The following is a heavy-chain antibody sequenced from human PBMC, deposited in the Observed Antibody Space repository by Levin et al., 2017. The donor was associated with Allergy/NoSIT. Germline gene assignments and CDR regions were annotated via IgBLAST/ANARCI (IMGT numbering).Heavy chain of an antibody. J-gene: IGHJ5*02. V-gene: IGHV3-23*01. CDR2: ITGNGAGGT. CDR3: GRGKSADEVDWFDP. CDR1: ALAFRSYA. D-gene: IGHD2-2*01. Sequence: GGSLRLSCAASALAFRSYAMTWVRQAPGKGLEWVSSITGNGAGGTYSADSVMGRFSISRDDSRNTLYLHMDSLRAEDTAVDYCGRGKSADEVDWFDPWGQGTLVTVSP.